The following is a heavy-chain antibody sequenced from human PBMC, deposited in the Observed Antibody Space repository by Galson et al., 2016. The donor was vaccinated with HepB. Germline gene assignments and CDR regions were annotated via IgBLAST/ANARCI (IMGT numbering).Heavy chain of an antibody. V-gene: IGHV3-23*01. J-gene: IGHJ4*02. D-gene: IGHD4-17*01. CDR1: GFTFTAYA. CDR2: INGGGDKT. Sequence: SLRLSCAASGFTFTAYAMKWVRQAPGKGLDWVSGINGGGDKTYYADSVKGRFTISRDNSRNALYLQMNSLRAEDTAIYYCATAFYGTVSRSDYWGQGILVIVSS. CDR3: ATAFYGTVSRSDY.